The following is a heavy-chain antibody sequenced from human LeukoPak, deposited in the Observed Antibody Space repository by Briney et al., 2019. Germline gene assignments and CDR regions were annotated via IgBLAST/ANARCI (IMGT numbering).Heavy chain of an antibody. CDR2: ISSSSSYI. CDR3: ARTYYYDSSGYYAYFQH. D-gene: IGHD3-22*01. V-gene: IGHV3-21*01. CDR1: GFTFSSYS. J-gene: IGHJ1*01. Sequence: PGGSLRLSCAASGFTFSSYSMNWVRQAPGKGLECVSSISSSSSYIYYADSVKGRFTISRDNAKNSLYLQMNSLRAEDTAVYYCARTYYYDSSGYYAYFQHWGQGTLVTVSS.